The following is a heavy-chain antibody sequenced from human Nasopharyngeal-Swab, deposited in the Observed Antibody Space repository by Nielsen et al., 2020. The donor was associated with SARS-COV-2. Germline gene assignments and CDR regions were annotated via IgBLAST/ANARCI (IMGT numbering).Heavy chain of an antibody. CDR1: GYSITAHA. CDR3: ARSGIVGAPGFDH. D-gene: IGHD1-26*01. J-gene: IGHJ4*02. CDR2: MNAGTGNR. V-gene: IGHV1-3*01. Sequence: ASVKVSCKASGYSITAHAIHWVRQAPGQRPEWMGWMNAGTGNREYSQKFQGRVTFSTDTSASTTYMELRSLSSEDTAEYYCARSGIVGAPGFDHWDQGTLVTV.